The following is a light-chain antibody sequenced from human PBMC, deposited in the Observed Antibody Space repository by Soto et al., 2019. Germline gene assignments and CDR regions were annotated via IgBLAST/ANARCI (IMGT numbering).Light chain of an antibody. CDR3: AAWDASLGGFYV. V-gene: IGLV1-44*01. CDR1: RSSIGSNT. Sequence: QSVLTQPPSVSGTPGQRVTISCPGSRSSIGSNTVNWYQHLPGSAPKLLIYSNNHRPSGVPDRFSASKAGASASLAISGLQSEDEGDYYCAAWDASLGGFYVFGSGTKVTVL. CDR2: SNN. J-gene: IGLJ1*01.